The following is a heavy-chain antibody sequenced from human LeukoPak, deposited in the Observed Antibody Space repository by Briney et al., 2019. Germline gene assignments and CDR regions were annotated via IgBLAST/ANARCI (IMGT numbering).Heavy chain of an antibody. J-gene: IGHJ4*02. Sequence: PGGSLRLSYAASGFTFTNYWMTWVRQAPGKGLEWVANIMKDGGDKQYVDSVSGRFIISRDNGKNSVYLQMNSLRAEDTAVYYCVRDRDFYVFDLWGQGTLVTVSS. CDR2: IMKDGGDK. D-gene: IGHD3-10*02. CDR3: VRDRDFYVFDL. V-gene: IGHV3-7*01. CDR1: GFTFTNYW.